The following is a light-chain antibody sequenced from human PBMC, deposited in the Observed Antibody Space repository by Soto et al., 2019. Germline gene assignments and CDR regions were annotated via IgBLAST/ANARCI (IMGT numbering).Light chain of an antibody. CDR1: SSDVGYYNY. CDR2: EVS. V-gene: IGLV2-8*01. Sequence: SALTQPPSASGSPGQSVTISCTGTSSDVGYYNYVSWYQQHPGKAPKLMINEVSKRPSGVPDRFSGSKSGNTASLTVSGLQAEDEADYYCSSYAGSNIWVFGGGTKLTVL. J-gene: IGLJ3*02. CDR3: SSYAGSNIWV.